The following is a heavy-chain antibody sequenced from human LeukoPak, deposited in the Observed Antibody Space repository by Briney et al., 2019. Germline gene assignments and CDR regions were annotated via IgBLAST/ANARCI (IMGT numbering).Heavy chain of an antibody. CDR3: ARLGKTTVTYTFDY. CDR2: ISGSGSNT. J-gene: IGHJ4*02. D-gene: IGHD4-17*01. V-gene: IGHV3-23*01. Sequence: GGSLRLSCAASGFSFRTYAMTWVRQAPGKGLEWVSVISGSGSNTDYADSVKGRFTISRDNSKNTLSLQMNSLRPEDTAVYYCARLGKTTVTYTFDYWGQGTLVTVSS. CDR1: GFSFRTYA.